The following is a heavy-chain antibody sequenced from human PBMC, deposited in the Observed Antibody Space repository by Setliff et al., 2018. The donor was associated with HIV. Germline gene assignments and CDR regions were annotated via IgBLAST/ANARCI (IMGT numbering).Heavy chain of an antibody. Sequence: PGGSLRLSCATSGLTFSNCGMHWVRQAPGKGLEWVASIRSDGSNKYYADSVTGRFTISRDDSKNTLYLQMNSLRAEDTAVYYCAKDKGQKYADYWGQGTEVTVSS. CDR3: AKDKGQKYADY. J-gene: IGHJ4*02. CDR1: GLTFSNCG. V-gene: IGHV3-30*02. CDR2: IRSDGSNK. D-gene: IGHD3-10*01.